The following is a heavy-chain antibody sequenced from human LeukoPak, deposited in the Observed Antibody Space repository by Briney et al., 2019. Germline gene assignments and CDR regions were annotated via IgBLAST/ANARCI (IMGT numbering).Heavy chain of an antibody. Sequence: AGGSLRLSCAASGFTFSSYSMNWVRQAPGKGLEWLSSISSSSSYIYYADSVKGRFTISRDNAKNSLYLQMNSLRAEDTAVYYCARGGVGYCSSTSCYEYFDYWGQGTLVTVSS. V-gene: IGHV3-21*01. CDR3: ARGGVGYCSSTSCYEYFDY. J-gene: IGHJ4*02. D-gene: IGHD2-2*01. CDR1: GFTFSSYS. CDR2: ISSSSSYI.